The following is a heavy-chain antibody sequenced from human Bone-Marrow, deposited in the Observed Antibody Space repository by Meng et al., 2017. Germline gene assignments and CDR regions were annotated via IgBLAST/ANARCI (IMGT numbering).Heavy chain of an antibody. D-gene: IGHD5-18*01. CDR3: ARGRYSYGHHAFDI. J-gene: IGHJ3*02. Sequence: SETLSLTCTVSGGSISSGGYYWSWIRQHPGKGLEWIGYIYYSGSTYYNPSLKSLVTISVDTSKNQFSLKLSSVTAADTAVYYCARGRYSYGHHAFDIWGQGTRVTVSS. CDR1: GGSISSGGYY. CDR2: IYYSGST. V-gene: IGHV4-31*01.